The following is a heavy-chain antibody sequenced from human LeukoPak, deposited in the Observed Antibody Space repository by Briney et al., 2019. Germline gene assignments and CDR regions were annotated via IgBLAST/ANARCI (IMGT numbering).Heavy chain of an antibody. V-gene: IGHV4-59*01. CDR3: ARGRDYGGDRYYYYGMDV. Sequence: SETLSLTFTVSGGSISSYYWSWIRQPPGKGLEWIGYIYYSGSTNYNPSLKSRVTISVDTSKNQFSLKLSSVTAADTAVYYCARGRDYGGDRYYYYGMDVWGQGTTVTVSS. J-gene: IGHJ6*02. D-gene: IGHD4-23*01. CDR2: IYYSGST. CDR1: GGSISSYY.